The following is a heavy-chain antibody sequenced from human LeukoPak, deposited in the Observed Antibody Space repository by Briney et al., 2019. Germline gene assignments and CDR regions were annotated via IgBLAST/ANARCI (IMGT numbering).Heavy chain of an antibody. D-gene: IGHD5-18*01. CDR3: AKDYTAMVRGPDY. CDR2: ISWNSGSI. CDR1: GFTFDDYA. Sequence: GGSLRLSCAASGFTFDDYAMHWVRQAPGKGLEWVSGISWNSGSIGYADSVKGRFTISRDNAKNSLYLQMNSLRAEDTALYYCAKDYTAMVRGPDYWGQGTLVTVCS. J-gene: IGHJ4*02. V-gene: IGHV3-9*01.